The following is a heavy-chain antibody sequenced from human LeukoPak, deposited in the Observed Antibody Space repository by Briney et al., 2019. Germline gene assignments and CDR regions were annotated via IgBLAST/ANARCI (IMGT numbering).Heavy chain of an antibody. Sequence: ASVKVSCKASGGTFSSYAISWVRQATGQGLEWMGWMNPNSGNTGYAQKFQGRVTMTRNTSISTAYMELSSLRSEDTAVYYWARGPIEDYYDGSGYLNWFDPWGQGTLVTVSS. D-gene: IGHD3-22*01. J-gene: IGHJ5*02. V-gene: IGHV1-8*02. CDR2: MNPNSGNT. CDR1: GGTFSSYA. CDR3: ARGPIEDYYDGSGYLNWFDP.